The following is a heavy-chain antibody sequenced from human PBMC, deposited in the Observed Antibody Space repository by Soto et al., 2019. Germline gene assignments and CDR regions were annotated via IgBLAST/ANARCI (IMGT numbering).Heavy chain of an antibody. CDR2: ISSSSSTI. Sequence: VTLSLSSAACGVTVSSYSMDGVRQAPGKGLEWVSYISSSSSTIYYADSVKGRFTISRDNAKNSLYLQMNSLRAEDTAVYYCARAIVVVVAATMDYYYYMDVWGKGTTVTVSS. D-gene: IGHD2-15*01. CDR1: GVTVSSYS. J-gene: IGHJ6*03. CDR3: ARAIVVVVAATMDYYYYMDV. V-gene: IGHV3-48*01.